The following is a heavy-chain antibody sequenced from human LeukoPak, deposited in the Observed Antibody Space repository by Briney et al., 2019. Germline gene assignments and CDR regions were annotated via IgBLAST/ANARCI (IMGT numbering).Heavy chain of an antibody. Sequence: PGGSLRLSCAASGFTFSSYAMSWVRQAPGKGLELVSAISGSGGSTYYADSVKGRFTISRDNSKNTLYLQMNSLRAEDTAVYYCAKDRGYCSSTSCYGETTWGQGTLVTVSS. J-gene: IGHJ4*02. CDR3: AKDRGYCSSTSCYGETT. CDR1: GFTFSSYA. V-gene: IGHV3-23*01. CDR2: ISGSGGST. D-gene: IGHD2-2*01.